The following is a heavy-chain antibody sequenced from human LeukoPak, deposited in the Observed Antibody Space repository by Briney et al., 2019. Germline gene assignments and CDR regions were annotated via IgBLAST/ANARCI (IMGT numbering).Heavy chain of an antibody. D-gene: IGHD4-17*01. CDR2: IKSKVAGGTT. Sequence: PGGSLRLSCAASGFNFRDHWMNWVRQAPGKGLEWVGRIKSKVAGGTTDYAAPVKGRFTISRDDSKNTLYLQMNSLKTEDTAVYYCASYTLTTPYFFDYWGQGTLVTVSS. CDR1: GFNFRDHW. J-gene: IGHJ4*02. V-gene: IGHV3-15*07. CDR3: ASYTLTTPYFFDY.